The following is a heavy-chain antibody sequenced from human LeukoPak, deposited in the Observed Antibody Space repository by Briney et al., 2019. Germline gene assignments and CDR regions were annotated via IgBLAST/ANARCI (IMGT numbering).Heavy chain of an antibody. CDR1: GGSISSYY. J-gene: IGHJ4*02. CDR3: ARVLYYDFWSGPYYFDY. Sequence: SETLSLTCTVSGGSISSYYWSWIRQPPGKGLEWIGYIYYSGSTSYNPSLKSRVTISVDTSKNQFSLKLSSVTAADTAVYYCARVLYYDFWSGPYYFDYWGQGTLVTVSS. CDR2: IYYSGST. D-gene: IGHD3-3*01. V-gene: IGHV4-59*01.